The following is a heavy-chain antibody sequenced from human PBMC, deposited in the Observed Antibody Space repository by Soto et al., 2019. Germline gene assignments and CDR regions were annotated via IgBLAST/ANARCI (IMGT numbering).Heavy chain of an antibody. CDR1: GGSITGGSISSTTYY. D-gene: IGHD2-15*01. CDR3: SRLPCSGGGCGYWYFDL. V-gene: IGHV4-39*01. J-gene: IGHJ2*01. CDR2: FFIGGNT. Sequence: SETLSLTCTVSGGSITGGSISSTTYYWGWMRQPPGKGLEWIASFFIGGNTYYNPSLKSRVTTSVDTSKNQFSLRLSSVTAPDTAVYYCSRLPCSGGGCGYWYFDLWGRGSSVTVSS.